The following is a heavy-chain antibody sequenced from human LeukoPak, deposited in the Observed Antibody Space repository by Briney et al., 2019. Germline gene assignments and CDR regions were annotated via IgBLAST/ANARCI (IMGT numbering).Heavy chain of an antibody. CDR1: GYTFTTYG. V-gene: IGHV1-18*01. D-gene: IGHD5-18*01. J-gene: IGHJ3*02. Sequence: ASVKVSCKASGYTFTTYGISWVRQAPGQGLEWMGWISAYNGDTNYAQELQGRVTMTTVTSTNTVYMELRSLRSDDTAVYYCARGSNTAGRVYDAFDIWGQGTMVTVSS. CDR2: ISAYNGDT. CDR3: ARGSNTAGRVYDAFDI.